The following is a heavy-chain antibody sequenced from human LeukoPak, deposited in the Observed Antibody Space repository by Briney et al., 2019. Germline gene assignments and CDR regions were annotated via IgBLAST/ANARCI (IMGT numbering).Heavy chain of an antibody. D-gene: IGHD4-17*01. CDR1: AVTFSSYT. CDR3: ARDYDYGDYPGY. V-gene: IGHV3-20*04. J-gene: IGHJ4*02. CDR2: INWNGGRT. Sequence: GGSLILSCTASAVTFSSYTMNWGRQAPGTGLEWLSGINWNGGRTGYADSVKGRFTISRDNAKNSLYLQMNSLRAEDTALYYCARDYDYGDYPGYWGQGTLVTVSS.